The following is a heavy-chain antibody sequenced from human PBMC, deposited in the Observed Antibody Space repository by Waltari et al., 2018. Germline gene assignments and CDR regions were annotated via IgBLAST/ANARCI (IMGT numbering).Heavy chain of an antibody. V-gene: IGHV4-4*02. CDR3: ARDRGRGLYLDS. J-gene: IGHJ4*02. D-gene: IGHD2-15*01. CDR1: GASMSSTYC. CDR2: VRGDGRT. Sequence: QLQESGPGLVKPSGTLSLTCGVSGASMSSTYCWSWVRQPPGKGREWIGQVRGDGRTNYNPSFASRVTVSLDTYNNQFSLMVTSATAADTAVYYCARDRGRGLYLDSWGPGTLVTVSP.